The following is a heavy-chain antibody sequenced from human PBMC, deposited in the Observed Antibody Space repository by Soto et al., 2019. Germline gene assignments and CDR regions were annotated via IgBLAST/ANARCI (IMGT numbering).Heavy chain of an antibody. D-gene: IGHD6-19*01. J-gene: IGHJ5*02. V-gene: IGHV1-2*02. CDR2: INPNNGVT. CDR3: ARGALTVANWFDP. CDR1: GYTFTDYY. Sequence: GASVKVSCKASGYTFTDYYMNWVRQAPGQGLEWMGWINPNNGVTSYAQKFQGRVTMTRDTSISTAYMDLSSLRSDDTAVYYCARGALTVANWFDPWGQGTQVTVSS.